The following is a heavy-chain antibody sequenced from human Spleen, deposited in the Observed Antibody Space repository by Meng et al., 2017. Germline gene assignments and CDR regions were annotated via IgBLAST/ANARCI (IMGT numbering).Heavy chain of an antibody. V-gene: IGHV3-33*08. CDR1: GFTFSSFG. D-gene: IGHD6-19*01. Sequence: GGSLRLSCAASGFTFSSFGMHWVRQAPGKGLEWVAVIWYDGSKKYYGDSVKGRFTISRDNSKNTLYLQMNSLRAEDTAVYHCARTSSGWSFAYWGQGTLVTVSS. CDR3: ARTSSGWSFAY. J-gene: IGHJ4*02. CDR2: IWYDGSKK.